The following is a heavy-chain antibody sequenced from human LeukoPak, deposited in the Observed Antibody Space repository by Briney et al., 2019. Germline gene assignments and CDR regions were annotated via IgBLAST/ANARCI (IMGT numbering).Heavy chain of an antibody. CDR3: ARDLSSSSGYYFPYGMDV. CDR1: GYTFTGYY. Sequence: ASVKVSCKASGYTFTGYYMHWVRQAPAQGLEWMGWINPNSGGTNYAQKFQGRVTMTRDTSISTAYMELSRLRSDDTAVYYCARDLSSSSGYYFPYGMDVWGQGTTVTVSS. D-gene: IGHD3-22*01. J-gene: IGHJ6*02. V-gene: IGHV1-2*02. CDR2: INPNSGGT.